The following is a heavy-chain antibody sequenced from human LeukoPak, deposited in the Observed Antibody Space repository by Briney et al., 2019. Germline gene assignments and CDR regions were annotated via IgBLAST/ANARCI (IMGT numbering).Heavy chain of an antibody. CDR2: ISGSGDNT. Sequence: GGSLRLSCAASGFILSSYAMTWVRQAPVKGLEWVTGISGSGDNTYYADSVKGRFTISRDNSKNTLYLQMNSLRAEDTAVYYCAKGDASPVHLLTGHWGQGTLVTVSS. CDR3: AKGDASPVHLLTGH. D-gene: IGHD3-9*01. CDR1: GFILSSYA. V-gene: IGHV3-23*01. J-gene: IGHJ4*02.